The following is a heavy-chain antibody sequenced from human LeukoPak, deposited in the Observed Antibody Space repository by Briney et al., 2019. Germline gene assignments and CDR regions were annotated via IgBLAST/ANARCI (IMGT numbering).Heavy chain of an antibody. D-gene: IGHD3-10*01. CDR1: GGFISTHY. V-gene: IGHV4-59*11. CDR3: ARFGTFGENWFDP. J-gene: IGHJ5*02. Sequence: PSETLSLTCTVSGGFISTHYWSWIRQPPGKGLEWIGYLHSDGSTNYNPSLKSRVTTSVETSKNQFCLKLYSVTAADTAVYYCARFGTFGENWFDPWGQGTLVTVSS. CDR2: LHSDGST.